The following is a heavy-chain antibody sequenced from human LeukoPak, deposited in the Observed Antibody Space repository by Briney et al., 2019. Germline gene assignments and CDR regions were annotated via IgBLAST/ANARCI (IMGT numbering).Heavy chain of an antibody. J-gene: IGHJ4*02. CDR3: VKDGKTRNWNYFQAKPVY. CDR1: GFTVSTSA. CDR2: ISGSGGGT. V-gene: IGHV3-23*01. D-gene: IGHD1-7*01. Sequence: GGSLRLSCAAAGFTVSTSAISWVRQAPGKGLEWVSGISGSGGGTYYADSVKGRFSISRDISKNTLYLQMNSLRAEDTAIYYCVKDGKTRNWNYFQAKPVYWGQGTLVTVSS.